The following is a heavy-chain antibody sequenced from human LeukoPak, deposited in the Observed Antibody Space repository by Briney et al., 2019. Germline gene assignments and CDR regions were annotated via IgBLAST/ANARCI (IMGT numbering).Heavy chain of an antibody. J-gene: IGHJ3*02. Sequence: ASVKVSCKASGYSFTTYYIHWERQAPGQGLEWMGLISPTTGITDYAPKFQGRITMTRDMSTSTVYMELSSLGSEDTAVYYCAREAGLERRPHGDAFNIWGQGTLVIVSS. V-gene: IGHV1-46*01. CDR3: AREAGLERRPHGDAFNI. D-gene: IGHD1-1*01. CDR1: GYSFTTYY. CDR2: ISPTTGIT.